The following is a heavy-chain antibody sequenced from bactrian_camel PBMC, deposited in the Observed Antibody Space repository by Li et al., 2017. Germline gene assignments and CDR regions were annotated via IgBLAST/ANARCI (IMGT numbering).Heavy chain of an antibody. CDR3: VASSSLCTRTYLLPLEYFGY. CDR2: IVTRGRST. J-gene: IGHJ6*01. V-gene: IGHV3S54*01. CDR1: GYTYSGMC. D-gene: IGHD2*01. Sequence: HVQLVESGGGSVQAGGSLRLSCSASGYTYSGMCMGWFRQGPGTEREGVATIVTRGRSTLYADSAKGRFTISQDVAKNTLYLQMNNLKVEDTATYYCVASSSLCTRTYLLPLEYFGYWGQGTQVTVS.